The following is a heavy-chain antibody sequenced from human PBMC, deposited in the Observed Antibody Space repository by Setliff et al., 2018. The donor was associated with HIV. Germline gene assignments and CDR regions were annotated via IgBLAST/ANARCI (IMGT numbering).Heavy chain of an antibody. J-gene: IGHJ3*02. CDR2: IFASGDT. V-gene: IGHV4-4*09. Sequence: PSETLSLTCTVSGGSINSYYWNWIRQPPGKGLEWIGFIFASGDTKYNPSHQSRVSMSIDTSNNQFSLNLRSVTAADTAMYYCTREHCSGGSCNGFDIWGQGTMVTVSS. CDR1: GGSINSYY. CDR3: TREHCSGGSCNGFDI. D-gene: IGHD2-15*01.